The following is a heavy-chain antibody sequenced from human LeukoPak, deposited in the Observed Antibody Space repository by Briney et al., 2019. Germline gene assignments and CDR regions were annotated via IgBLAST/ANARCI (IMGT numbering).Heavy chain of an antibody. D-gene: IGHD6-13*01. CDR1: GGSISSSSYY. J-gene: IGHJ4*02. CDR2: IYYSGST. Sequence: SETLSLTCTVSGGSISSSSYYWGWIRQPPGKGLEWIGSIYYSGSTYYNPSLKSRVTISVDTSKNQFSLKLSSVTAADTAVYYCATSEGSSWYGDYWGQGTLVTVSS. V-gene: IGHV4-39*07. CDR3: ATSEGSSWYGDY.